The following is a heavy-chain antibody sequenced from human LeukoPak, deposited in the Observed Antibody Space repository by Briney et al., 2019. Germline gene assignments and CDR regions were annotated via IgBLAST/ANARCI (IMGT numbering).Heavy chain of an antibody. CDR1: GFTFSSYG. V-gene: IGHV3-30*18. Sequence: GGSLRLSCAASGFTFSSYGMHWVRQAPGKGLEWVAVISYDGSNKYYADSVKGRFTISRENSKNRLYMQMNSLRVEDAAVYYFAKDAVYDFWRVYYTTHSYYYYGMAVWGQGTTVTVPS. CDR2: ISYDGSNK. CDR3: AKDAVYDFWRVYYTTHSYYYYGMAV. J-gene: IGHJ6*02. D-gene: IGHD3-3*01.